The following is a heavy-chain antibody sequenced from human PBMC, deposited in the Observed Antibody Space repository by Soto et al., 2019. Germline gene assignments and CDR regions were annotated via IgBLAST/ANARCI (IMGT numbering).Heavy chain of an antibody. Sequence: QVQLVQSGAEVKKPGSSVKVSCKASGGTFSSYAISWVRQAPGQGLEWMGGIIPIFGTANYAQKFQGRVTXXAXEXXSTAYMEVSRLRSEDTAVYDGARGNCSGGSCYEDYWGQGTLVTVSS. CDR1: GGTFSSYA. V-gene: IGHV1-69*12. J-gene: IGHJ4*02. D-gene: IGHD2-15*01. CDR3: ARGNCSGGSCYEDY. CDR2: IIPIFGTA.